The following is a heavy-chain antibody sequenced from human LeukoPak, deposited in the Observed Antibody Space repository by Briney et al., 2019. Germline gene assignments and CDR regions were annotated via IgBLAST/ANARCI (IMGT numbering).Heavy chain of an antibody. D-gene: IGHD1-14*01. V-gene: IGHV4/OR15-8*01. CDR2: IYHSGGA. Sequence: SQTLSLTCAVSGASIDSHSWWSWVRQPPGKGLEWIGEIYHSGGANYKPSLKSRVTMSVDTSKNHFSLKLTSVTAADTAVYYCAYNRNFALDNWGQGTLVTVSS. CDR3: AYNRNFALDN. CDR1: GASIDSHSW. J-gene: IGHJ4*02.